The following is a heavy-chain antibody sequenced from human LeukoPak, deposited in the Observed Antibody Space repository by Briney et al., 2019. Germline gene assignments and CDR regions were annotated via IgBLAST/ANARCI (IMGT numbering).Heavy chain of an antibody. D-gene: IGHD7-27*01. J-gene: IGHJ3*02. CDR1: GGTFSSYA. CDR3: ARAWVISRLGDAFDI. Sequence: ASVKVSCKASGGTFSSYAISWVRQAPGQGLEWTGGIIPIFGTANYAQKFQGRVTITADKSTSTAYMELSSLRAEDTAVYYCARAWVISRLGDAFDIWGQGTMVTVSS. V-gene: IGHV1-69*06. CDR2: IIPIFGTA.